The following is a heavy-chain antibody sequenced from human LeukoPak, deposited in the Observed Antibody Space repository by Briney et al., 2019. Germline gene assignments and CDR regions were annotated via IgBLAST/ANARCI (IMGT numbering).Heavy chain of an antibody. CDR1: GGSVSSGSYY. J-gene: IGHJ5*02. Sequence: KSSETLSLTCTVSGGSVSSGSYYWSWIRQPPGKGLEWIGYIYYSGSTNYNPSLKSRVTISVDTSKNQFSLKLSSVTAADTAVYYCARALFVVVPAAMPESQRWFDPWGQGTLVTVSS. CDR3: ARALFVVVPAAMPESQRWFDP. V-gene: IGHV4-61*01. D-gene: IGHD2-2*01. CDR2: IYYSGST.